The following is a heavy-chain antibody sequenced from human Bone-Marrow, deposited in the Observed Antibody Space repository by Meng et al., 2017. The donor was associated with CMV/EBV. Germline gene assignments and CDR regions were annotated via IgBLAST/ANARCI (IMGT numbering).Heavy chain of an antibody. D-gene: IGHD2-15*01. J-gene: IGHJ6*02. Sequence: GESLKISCAASGFTFSSYWMSWVRQAPGKGLEWVANIKQDGSEKYYVDSVKGRFTISRDNAKNSLYLQMNSLRAEDTAVYYCAREKETYSPYYYYGMDVWGQGTTVTVSS. CDR1: GFTFSSYW. V-gene: IGHV3-7*01. CDR3: AREKETYSPYYYYGMDV. CDR2: IKQDGSEK.